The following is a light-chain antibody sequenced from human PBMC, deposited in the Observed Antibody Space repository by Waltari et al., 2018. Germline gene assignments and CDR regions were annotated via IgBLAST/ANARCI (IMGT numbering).Light chain of an antibody. J-gene: IGLJ1*01. V-gene: IGLV2-14*01. CDR1: SSDVGGYNY. CDR3: SSYTSSSTLDV. Sequence: QSALTQPASVSGSPGQSITISCTGTSSDVGGYNYVSWYQQHPGKVPKLMIYDVSNRPSGVSNRFSGSESGNTASLTISGLQAEDEADYYCSSYTSSSTLDVFGTGTKVTVL. CDR2: DVS.